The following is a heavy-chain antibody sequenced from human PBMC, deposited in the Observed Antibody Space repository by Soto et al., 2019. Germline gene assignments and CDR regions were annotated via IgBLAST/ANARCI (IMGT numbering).Heavy chain of an antibody. CDR1: GYTFTGYY. D-gene: IGHD3-22*01. CDR3: ARDPDAVNYYDSSGYYYPTG. V-gene: IGHV1-2*02. J-gene: IGHJ4*02. CDR2: INPNSGGT. Sequence: ASVKVSFKASGYTFTGYYMHWLRQAPGQGLEWMGWINPNSGGTNYAQKFQGRVTMTRDTSISTAYMELSRLRSDDTAVYYCARDPDAVNYYDSSGYYYPTGWGQGTLVTVSS.